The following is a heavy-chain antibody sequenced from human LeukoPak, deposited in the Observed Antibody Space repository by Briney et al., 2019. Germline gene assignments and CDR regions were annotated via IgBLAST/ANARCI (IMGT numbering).Heavy chain of an antibody. CDR1: GGTFSSYA. D-gene: IGHD1-14*01. CDR3: ASTGYDPEGAFDI. V-gene: IGHV1-69*05. Sequence: ASVKVSCKASGGTFSSYAISWVRQAPGQGLEWMGGIIPIFGTANYAQKFQGRVTITTDESTSTAYMELSSLRSEDTAVYYCASTGYDPEGAFDIWGQGTMVTVSS. J-gene: IGHJ3*02. CDR2: IIPIFGTA.